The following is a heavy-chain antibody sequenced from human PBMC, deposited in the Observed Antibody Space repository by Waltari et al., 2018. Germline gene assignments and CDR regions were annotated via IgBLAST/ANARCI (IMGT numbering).Heavy chain of an antibody. D-gene: IGHD1-26*01. CDR3: ARDPGSGRFFDY. CDR1: GFSFRSYS. J-gene: IGHJ4*02. V-gene: IGHV3-21*02. CDR2: ISSTSSYI. Sequence: EVQLVESGGGLVKPGGSLRLSCSASGFSFRSYSMGWVRQAPGKGLGGISTISSTSSYIFDTDSLRGRFAISRDNARDLLYLQMNSLRAEDTAVYYCARDPGSGRFFDYWGQGILVTVSS.